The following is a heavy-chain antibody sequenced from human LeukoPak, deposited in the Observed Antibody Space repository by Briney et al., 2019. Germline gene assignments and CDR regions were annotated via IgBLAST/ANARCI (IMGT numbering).Heavy chain of an antibody. D-gene: IGHD5-18*01. Sequence: SETLSLTCTVSGGSISSYYWSWIRQPPGKGLEWIGEINHSGSTNYNPSLKSRVTISVDTSKNQFSLKLSSVTAADTAVYYCASTVDTAMGIDYWGQGTLVTVSA. CDR1: GGSISSYY. J-gene: IGHJ4*02. CDR2: INHSGST. V-gene: IGHV4-34*01. CDR3: ASTVDTAMGIDY.